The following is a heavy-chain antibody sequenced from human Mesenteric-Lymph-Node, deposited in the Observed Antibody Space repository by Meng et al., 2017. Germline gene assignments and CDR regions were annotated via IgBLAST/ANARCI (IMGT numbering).Heavy chain of an antibody. V-gene: IGHV4-28*01. J-gene: IGHJ4*02. CDR2: IYYSGST. Sequence: QVQLQDSGPGPVKPSDTLSLTCAVSGYSISSTNWWGWIRQPPGKGLEWIGYIYYSGSTSYNPSLKSRVTMSVDTSKNQFSLNLNSVTAVDTAVYYCARNVPGTSAYYDWGQGTLVTVSS. CDR3: ARNVPGTSAYYD. D-gene: IGHD3-22*01. CDR1: GYSISSTNW.